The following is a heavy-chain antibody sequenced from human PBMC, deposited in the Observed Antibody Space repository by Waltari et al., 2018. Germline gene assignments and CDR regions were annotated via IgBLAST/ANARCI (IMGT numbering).Heavy chain of an antibody. Sequence: EVQLVESGGGLVQSGGSLRLSCADSGSDYWMDLVRQAPGKGLMWVSRVKSDGTSPTYADSVNGRFTVSRDSAKNMLYLQMNSLRAEDTAVYYCTTNPPGYWGQGTLVTVSS. CDR1: GSDYW. CDR2: VKSDGTSP. J-gene: IGHJ4*02. CDR3: TTNPPGY. V-gene: IGHV3-74*01.